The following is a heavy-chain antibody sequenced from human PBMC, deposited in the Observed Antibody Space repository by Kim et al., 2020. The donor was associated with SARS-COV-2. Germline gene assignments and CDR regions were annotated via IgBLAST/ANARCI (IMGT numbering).Heavy chain of an antibody. V-gene: IGHV1-3*01. D-gene: IGHD3-22*01. Sequence: ASVKVSCKASGYTFTSYAMHWVRQAPGQRLEWMGWINAGNGNTKYSQKFQGRVTITRDTSASTAYMELSSLRSEDTAVYYCARTTYYYDSSGYSNYYYGMDVWGQGTTVTVSS. CDR1: GYTFTSYA. CDR2: INAGNGNT. CDR3: ARTTYYYDSSGYSNYYYGMDV. J-gene: IGHJ6*02.